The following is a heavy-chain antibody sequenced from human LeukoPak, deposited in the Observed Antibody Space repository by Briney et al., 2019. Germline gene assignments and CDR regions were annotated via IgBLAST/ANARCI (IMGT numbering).Heavy chain of an antibody. D-gene: IGHD1-26*01. J-gene: IGHJ3*02. CDR1: GYTFTGYY. V-gene: IGHV1-2*06. CDR3: ASMLGAHDAFDI. CDR2: INPTSGGT. Sequence: GSSVKVPCKASGYTFTGYYMHGVRQAPGQGLEGMGRINPTSGGTNYAEKFQGRVKMTRDTSISTAYMELSRLRSDDTAVYYCASMLGAHDAFDIWGQGTMVTVSS.